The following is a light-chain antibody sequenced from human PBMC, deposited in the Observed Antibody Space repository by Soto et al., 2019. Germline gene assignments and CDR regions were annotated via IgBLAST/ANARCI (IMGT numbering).Light chain of an antibody. Sequence: QSALTQPASVSGSPGQSITISCAGTSSDVGSHPLVSWYQQHPGKAPKLMISEDTKRPSGVSNRFSGSKSGNMASLTISGLQAEDEADYYCSSYAGSSNVFGTGTQLTVL. CDR1: SSDVGSHPL. CDR3: SSYAGSSNV. CDR2: EDT. V-gene: IGLV2-14*02. J-gene: IGLJ1*01.